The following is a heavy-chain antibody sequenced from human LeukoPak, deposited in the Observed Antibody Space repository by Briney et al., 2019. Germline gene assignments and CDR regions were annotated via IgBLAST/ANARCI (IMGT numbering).Heavy chain of an antibody. Sequence: SETLSLTSTVSGGSISSYYWSWIRQPAGKGLEWIGRIYTSGSTNYNPSLKSRVTISVDKSKNQFSLKLSSVTAADTAVYYCARGGRIGYVDYWGQGTLVTVSS. J-gene: IGHJ4*02. CDR1: GGSISSYY. CDR2: IYTSGST. CDR3: ARGGRIGYVDY. D-gene: IGHD3-16*01. V-gene: IGHV4-4*07.